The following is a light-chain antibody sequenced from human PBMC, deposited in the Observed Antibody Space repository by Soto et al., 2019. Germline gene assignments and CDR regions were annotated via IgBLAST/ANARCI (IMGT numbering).Light chain of an antibody. Sequence: QSVLTQPPSVSAAPGQKVSISCSGSSSNVGKNYVSWYKQVPGTAPKLFIYDNNKRPTGVPDRVSGSKSGTSATLDITGLQSGDEADYYCGTWDSSLSGVIFGGGTKLTVL. CDR3: GTWDSSLSGVI. CDR1: SSNVGKNY. CDR2: DNN. V-gene: IGLV1-51*01. J-gene: IGLJ2*01.